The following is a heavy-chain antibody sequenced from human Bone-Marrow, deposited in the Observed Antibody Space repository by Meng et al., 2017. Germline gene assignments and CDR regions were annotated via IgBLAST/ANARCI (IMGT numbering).Heavy chain of an antibody. CDR1: GFTFSSYA. J-gene: IGHJ4*02. V-gene: IGHV3-30*01. CDR2: ISYDGSNK. Sequence: VQVGESGGSLVQPGVSLSLSCAASGFTFSSYAMHWVRQAPGKGLEWVAVISYDGSNKYYADSVKGRFTISRDNSKNTLYLQMNSLRAEDTAVYYCARDRVDYWGQGTLVTVSS. CDR3: ARDRVDY.